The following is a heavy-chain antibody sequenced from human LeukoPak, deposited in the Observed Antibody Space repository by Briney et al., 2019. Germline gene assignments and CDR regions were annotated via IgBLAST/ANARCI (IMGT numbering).Heavy chain of an antibody. J-gene: IGHJ5*01. CDR1: GFTFSSYW. CDR3: AREGYYGSAALYS. V-gene: IGHV3-7*01. D-gene: IGHD3-10*01. CDR2: IRQDGSEK. Sequence: GGSLRLSCAASGFTFSSYWMSWVRQAPGKGLEWVANIRQDGSEKYYVDSMKGRFTISRDDAKSSLYLQMNSLRAEDTAVYYCAREGYYGSAALYSWGHGTLVTVSS.